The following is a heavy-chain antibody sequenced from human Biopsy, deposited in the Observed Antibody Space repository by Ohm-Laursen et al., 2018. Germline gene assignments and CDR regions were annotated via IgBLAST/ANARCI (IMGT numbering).Heavy chain of an antibody. CDR3: ARDTRWSPYHMDV. Sequence: SLRLSCAASGFDFSDYSMRWIRQAPGKGLEWVSYISSGGTTIYYADSVKGRFTISRDNAKNSLYLQMNSLRADDTAVYYCARDTRWSPYHMDVWGQGTTVTVSS. J-gene: IGHJ6*02. D-gene: IGHD4-23*01. CDR1: GFDFSDYS. CDR2: ISSGGTTI. V-gene: IGHV3-11*01.